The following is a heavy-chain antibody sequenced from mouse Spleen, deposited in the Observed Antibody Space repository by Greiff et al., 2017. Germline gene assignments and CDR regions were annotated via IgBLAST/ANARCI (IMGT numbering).Heavy chain of an antibody. CDR2: IDPSDSYT. CDR3: ARYAYYSNYDYAMDY. J-gene: IGHJ4*01. D-gene: IGHD2-5*01. Sequence: VQLQQPGAELVMPGASVKLSCKASGYTFTSYWMHWVKQRPGQGLEWIGEIDPSDSYTNYNQKFKGKATLTVDKSSSTAYMQLSSLTSEDSAVYYCARYAYYSNYDYAMDYWGQGTSVTVSS. CDR1: GYTFTSYW. V-gene: IGHV1-69*01.